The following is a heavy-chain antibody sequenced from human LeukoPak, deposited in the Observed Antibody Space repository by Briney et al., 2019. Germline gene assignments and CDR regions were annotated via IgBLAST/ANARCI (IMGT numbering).Heavy chain of an antibody. CDR3: AKDPPYYDILTGYSFRFDY. V-gene: IGHV3-11*01. CDR1: GFTFSDYY. CDR2: ISSSGSTI. Sequence: GGSLRLSCAASGFTFSDYYMSWIRQAPGKGLEWVSYISSSGSTIYYADSVKGRFTISRDNAKNSLYLQMNSLRAEDTAVYYCAKDPPYYDILTGYSFRFDYWGQGTLVTVSS. D-gene: IGHD3-9*01. J-gene: IGHJ4*02.